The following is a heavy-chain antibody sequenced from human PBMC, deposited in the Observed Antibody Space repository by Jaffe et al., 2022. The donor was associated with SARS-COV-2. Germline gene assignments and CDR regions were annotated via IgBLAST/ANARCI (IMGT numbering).Heavy chain of an antibody. CDR3: TRDPQTASQQGDYYDSSGYQAFDY. CDR1: GFTFGDYA. Sequence: EVQLVESGGGLVKPGRSLRLSCTASGFTFGDYAMSWFRQAPGKGLEWVGFIRSKAYGGTTEYAASVKGRFTISRDDSKSIAYLQMNSLKTEDTAVYYCTRDPQTASQQGDYYDSSGYQAFDYWGQGTLVTVSS. V-gene: IGHV3-49*05. J-gene: IGHJ4*02. CDR2: IRSKAYGGTT. D-gene: IGHD3-22*01.